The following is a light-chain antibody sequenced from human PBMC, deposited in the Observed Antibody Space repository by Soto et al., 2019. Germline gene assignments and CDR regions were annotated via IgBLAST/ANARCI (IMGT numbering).Light chain of an antibody. Sequence: QSVLTQPPSASGTPGQRVTISCSGSSSNIGGNTVNWYQQLPGTAPKLLIYGNNERPSGVPDRFSGSKSGTSASLAISGLQSEDEADYYCAAWDDSLNGYAFGTGTKVTVL. V-gene: IGLV1-44*01. CDR2: GNN. J-gene: IGLJ1*01. CDR3: AAWDDSLNGYA. CDR1: SSNIGGNT.